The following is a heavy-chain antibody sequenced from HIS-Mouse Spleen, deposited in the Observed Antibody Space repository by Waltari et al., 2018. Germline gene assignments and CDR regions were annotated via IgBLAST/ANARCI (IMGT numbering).Heavy chain of an antibody. CDR1: GVTFSSYA. Sequence: QVQLVESGGGVVQPGRSLRLSWAASGVTFSSYARHWVRQAPGKGLEWVAVISYDGSNKYYADSVKGRFTISRDNSKNTLYLQMNSLRAEDTAVYYCARVSVRDAFDIWGQGTMVTVSS. CDR3: ARVSVRDAFDI. J-gene: IGHJ3*02. V-gene: IGHV3-30-3*01. CDR2: ISYDGSNK. D-gene: IGHD6-19*01.